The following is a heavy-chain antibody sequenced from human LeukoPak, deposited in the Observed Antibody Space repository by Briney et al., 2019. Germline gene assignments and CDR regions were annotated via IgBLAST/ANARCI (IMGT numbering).Heavy chain of an antibody. CDR1: GGSISSSSSY. V-gene: IGHV4-39*01. Sequence: SETLSLTCTVSGGSISSSSSYWVWIRQPPGKGLEWIGSMYYSGSTYYNPSLKSRVTIFVDTSKNQFSLKLSSVTAADTAVYLCARQGGSPDWFDPWGQGTLVTVSS. CDR2: MYYSGST. J-gene: IGHJ5*02. CDR3: ARQGGSPDWFDP. D-gene: IGHD1-26*01.